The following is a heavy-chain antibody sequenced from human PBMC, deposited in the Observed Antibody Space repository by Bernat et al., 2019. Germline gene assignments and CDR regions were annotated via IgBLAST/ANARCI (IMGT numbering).Heavy chain of an antibody. J-gene: IGHJ5*02. CDR2: TSYDGSNK. D-gene: IGHD2-8*02. CDR1: GFTFNSYG. Sequence: QVQLVESGGGVVQPGRSLRLSCAASGFTFNSYGMHWVRQAPGKGLEWVAVTSYDGSNKYYADSVKGRFTISRDNSKNTLYLQMNSLRAEDTAVYYCAKDGTAYCTGGDCNWFDPWGQGTLVTVSS. V-gene: IGHV3-30*18. CDR3: AKDGTAYCTGGDCNWFDP.